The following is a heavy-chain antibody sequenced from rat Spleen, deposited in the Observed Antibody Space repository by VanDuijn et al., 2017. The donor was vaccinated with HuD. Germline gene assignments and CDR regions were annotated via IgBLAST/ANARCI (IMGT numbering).Heavy chain of an antibody. CDR2: ISYEGSST. J-gene: IGHJ2*01. CDR1: GFTFSDYY. Sequence: EVQLVESGGGLVQPGRSMKLSCAASGFTFSDYYMAWVRQAPKKGLEWVASISYEGSSTYYGDSVKGRFTISRDNAKSTLYLQMNSLRSEDTATYYCARPHTTDYYYGFDYWGQGVMVTVSS. D-gene: IGHD1-6*01. V-gene: IGHV5-22*01. CDR3: ARPHTTDYYYGFDY.